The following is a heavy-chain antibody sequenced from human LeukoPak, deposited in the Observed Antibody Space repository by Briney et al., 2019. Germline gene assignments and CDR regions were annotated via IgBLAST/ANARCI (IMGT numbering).Heavy chain of an antibody. D-gene: IGHD5-24*01. CDR3: ARETRRDGYTFFDY. CDR2: IYNSGNT. CDR1: GGSITVSGCSITTYY. J-gene: IGHJ4*02. Sequence: SETLSLTCSVSGGSITVSGCSITTYYWSWIRQPPGKGLEWIGNIYNSGNTNYNPSLKSRVTTSVDTSKNQFSLKLSSVTAADTAVYYCARETRRDGYTFFDYWGQGTLVTVSS. V-gene: IGHV4-61*01.